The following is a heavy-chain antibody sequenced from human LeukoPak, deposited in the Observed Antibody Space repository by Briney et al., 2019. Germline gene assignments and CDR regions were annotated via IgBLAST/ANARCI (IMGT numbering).Heavy chain of an antibody. CDR1: GFTFSSYA. CDR2: ISSSSSYI. J-gene: IGHJ4*02. CDR3: ARDDWTAPFDY. D-gene: IGHD3-9*01. Sequence: GGSLRLSCAASGFTFSSYAMSWVRQAPGKGLEWVSSISSSSSYIYYADSVKGRFTISRDNAKNSLYLQMNSLRAEDTAVYYCARDDWTAPFDYWGQGTLVTVSS. V-gene: IGHV3-21*01.